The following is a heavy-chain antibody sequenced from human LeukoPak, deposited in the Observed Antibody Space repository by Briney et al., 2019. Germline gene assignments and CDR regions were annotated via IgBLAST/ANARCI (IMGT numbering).Heavy chain of an antibody. V-gene: IGHV1-8*03. CDR1: GYTFTSSD. CDR2: MNTISGNT. CDR3: ARGPTYYDFWSGKMGFDP. J-gene: IGHJ5*02. Sequence: ASVKVSCKASGYTFTSSDIYWVRQAPGQGLEWMGWMNTISGNTGYAQKFQGRVTITRNTSISTPYMELSSLRSEDTAVYYCARGPTYYDFWSGKMGFDPWGQGTLVTVSS. D-gene: IGHD3-3*01.